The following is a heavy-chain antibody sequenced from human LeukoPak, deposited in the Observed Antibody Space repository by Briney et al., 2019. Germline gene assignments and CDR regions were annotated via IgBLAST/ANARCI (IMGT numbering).Heavy chain of an antibody. V-gene: IGHV1-18*04. J-gene: IGHJ4*02. CDR2: ISAYNGNT. CDR3: AREAYSSGCFDY. D-gene: IGHD6-19*01. CDR1: GYTFSSYG. Sequence: ASVKVSCKASGYTFSSYGISWVRQAPGQELEWMGWISAYNGNTNYAQKLQGRVTMTTDTSTSTAYMELRSLRSDDTAVYYCAREAYSSGCFDYWGQGTLVTVSS.